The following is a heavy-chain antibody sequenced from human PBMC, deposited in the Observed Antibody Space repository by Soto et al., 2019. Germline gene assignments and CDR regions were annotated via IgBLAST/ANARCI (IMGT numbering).Heavy chain of an antibody. D-gene: IGHD1-1*01. V-gene: IGHV1-58*02. CDR3: AKKLEGCGSLDF. J-gene: IGHJ4*02. Sequence: SVKVSCKASGYTFTSYGISWVRQARGQRLEWIGWIIAGSGNTNYAQKFQERVTMTRDMSTSTAYMELNSLRADDTAVYSCAKKLEGCGSLDFWGQGTLVTVSS. CDR2: IIAGSGNT. CDR1: GYTFTSYG.